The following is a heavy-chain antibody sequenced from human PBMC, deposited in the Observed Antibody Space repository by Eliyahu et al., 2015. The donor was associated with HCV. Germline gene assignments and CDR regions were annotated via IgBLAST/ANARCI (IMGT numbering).Heavy chain of an antibody. CDR2: IHYSGST. J-gene: IGHJ5*02. CDR1: GGSITTYH. Sequence: QVQLQESGPGLVKPSETLSLTCTVPGGSITTYHWSWIRQPPGKGLEWIGYIHYSGSTNYNPSLKSRVTXSVDTSKNQFSLNLTSVTAADTAVYYCASGGGGIAVAGTGGWFDPWGQGILVTVSS. V-gene: IGHV4-59*01. D-gene: IGHD6-19*01. CDR3: ASGGGGIAVAGTGGWFDP.